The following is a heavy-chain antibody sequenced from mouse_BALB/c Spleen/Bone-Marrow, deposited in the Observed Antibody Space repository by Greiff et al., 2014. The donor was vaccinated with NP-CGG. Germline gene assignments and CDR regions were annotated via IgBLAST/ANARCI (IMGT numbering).Heavy chain of an antibody. V-gene: IGHV14-3*02. J-gene: IGHJ3*01. D-gene: IGHD1-1*01. CDR3: AIYYYCSSGFAY. CDR2: IDPANGNT. CDR1: GFNIKDTY. Sequence: DVQLQESGAELVKPGASVKLSCTASGFNIKDTYMHWVKQRPEQGLEWIGRIDPANGNTKYDPKFQGKATITADTSSNTAYLQLSSLTSEDTAVYYCAIYYYCSSGFAYWGQGTLVTVSA.